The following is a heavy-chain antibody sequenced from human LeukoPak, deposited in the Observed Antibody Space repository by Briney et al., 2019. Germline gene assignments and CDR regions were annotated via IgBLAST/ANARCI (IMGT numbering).Heavy chain of an antibody. Sequence: RASVKVSCMASGYTFTGYFMHWVRQAPGQGLEWMGWINPNSGDTNFAQKFQGRVTMTRDTSISTAYMELSSLTSDDTAIYYCTRDVPGYSSDFDVWGQGTLVTVSS. CDR1: GYTFTGYF. V-gene: IGHV1-2*02. J-gene: IGHJ4*02. CDR2: INPNSGDT. CDR3: TRDVPGYSSDFDV. D-gene: IGHD6-19*01.